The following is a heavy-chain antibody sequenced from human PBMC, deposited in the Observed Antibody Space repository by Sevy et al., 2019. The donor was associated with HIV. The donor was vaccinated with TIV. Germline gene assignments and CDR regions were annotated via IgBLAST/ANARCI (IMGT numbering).Heavy chain of an antibody. CDR2: FDPEDGET. D-gene: IGHD3-22*01. CDR1: GYTLTQLS. Sequence: ASVKVSCKVSGYTLTQLSMHWVRQAPGKGLEWMGSFDPEDGETIYAQKLQGRVTMTEDTSADTAYMELNSLRSEDTAVYYCATTKDYYDSSGSPFDYWGQGTPVTVSS. CDR3: ATTKDYYDSSGSPFDY. J-gene: IGHJ4*02. V-gene: IGHV1-24*01.